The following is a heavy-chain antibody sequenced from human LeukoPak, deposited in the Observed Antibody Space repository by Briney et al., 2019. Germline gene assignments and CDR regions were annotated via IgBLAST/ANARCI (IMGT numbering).Heavy chain of an antibody. D-gene: IGHD3-9*01. CDR1: DYTFTSFG. CDR3: ARVNSPYYNILTGYFY. J-gene: IGHJ4*02. Sequence: GASVKVSCKASDYTFTSFGITWVRQAPGQGLEWVGWSSASNGNTKYAQKFQGRVAMTTDTSTSTAYMELSSLRSDDTAVYYCARVNSPYYNILTGYFYWGQGTLVTVSS. CDR2: SSASNGNT. V-gene: IGHV1-18*01.